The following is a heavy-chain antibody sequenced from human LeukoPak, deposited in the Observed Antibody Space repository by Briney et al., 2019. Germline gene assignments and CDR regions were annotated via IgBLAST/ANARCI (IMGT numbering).Heavy chain of an antibody. D-gene: IGHD1-26*01. CDR3: AKDVLGATDFFDP. CDR1: TLRFISYA. V-gene: IGHV3-23*01. CDR2: SSGAGHGT. J-gene: IGHJ5*02. Sequence: GGSLRLFCAASTLRFISYAMNWVRQAPGKGLEWVSASSGAGHGTYYADSVKGRFTISIDNSKNTLYLQMNSLRAGDTAIYYCAKDVLGATDFFDPWGQGTLVTVSS.